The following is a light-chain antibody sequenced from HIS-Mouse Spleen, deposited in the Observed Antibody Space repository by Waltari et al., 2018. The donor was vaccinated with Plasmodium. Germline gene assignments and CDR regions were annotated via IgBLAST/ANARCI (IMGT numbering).Light chain of an antibody. CDR2: GAS. CDR3: QQYGSSPYT. CDR1: QSVSSSY. Sequence: EIVLTQSPGTLSLSPGERATLSCRASQSVSSSYLAWYQQKPGQAPRRLIYGASSRATGIPDRFSGSGSGTDLTLTISRLEPEDFAVYYCQQYGSSPYTFGQGTKLEIK. J-gene: IGKJ2*01. V-gene: IGKV3-20*01.